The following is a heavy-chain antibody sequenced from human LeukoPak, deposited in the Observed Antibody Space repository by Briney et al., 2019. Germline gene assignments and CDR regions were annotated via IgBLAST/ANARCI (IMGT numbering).Heavy chain of an antibody. CDR2: INQDGSER. Sequence: GGSLRFSCAASGFKFNEKWMTWVRQAPGKGLEWVANINQDGSERNYVDSVKGRFTISRDNAKTSVFLEMTGLRVEDTAIYYCADPPSDYWGQGTLVAVSS. CDR1: GFKFNEKW. CDR3: ADPPSDY. V-gene: IGHV3-7*01. J-gene: IGHJ4*02.